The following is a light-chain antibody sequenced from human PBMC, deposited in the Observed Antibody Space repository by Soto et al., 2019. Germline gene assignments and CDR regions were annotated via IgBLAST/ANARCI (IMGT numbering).Light chain of an antibody. V-gene: IGKV1-13*02. Sequence: IQVTQSPSSLSASIGDTVTISCRASQGIATGLAWYQQKPGAPXKLLIYDASTLERGIPSRFSGRGSGKHFILTINNLQPEDFATYYWQQFNSLFGQGTRLEIK. CDR2: DAS. CDR1: QGIATG. CDR3: QQFNSL. J-gene: IGKJ5*01.